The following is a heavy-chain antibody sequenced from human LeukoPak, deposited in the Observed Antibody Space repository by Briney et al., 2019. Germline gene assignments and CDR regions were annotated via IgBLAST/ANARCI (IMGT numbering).Heavy chain of an antibody. CDR3: ATMVRGVIGVDY. J-gene: IGHJ4*02. Sequence: GGSLRLSCVASGFTFSSYWMSWVRQAPGKGLEWVANIKQDGSAKYYVDSVKGRFTISRDNAKNSLYLQMNSLRAEDTAVYYCATMVRGVIGVDYWGQGTLVTVSS. CDR2: IKQDGSAK. D-gene: IGHD3-10*01. V-gene: IGHV3-7*01. CDR1: GFTFSSYW.